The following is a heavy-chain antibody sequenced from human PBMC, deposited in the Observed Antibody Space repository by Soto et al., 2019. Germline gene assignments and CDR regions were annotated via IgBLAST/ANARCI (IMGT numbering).Heavy chain of an antibody. Sequence: QVQLVQSGAEVKKPGSSVKVSCKASGGTFSRYSITWVRQAPGHGLEWIGRIIPLFGIASYAQKVQGRVTTTADESTSTGYMELSSLRSDDTAVYYCAREDRDRETGLVPAAIDGMDVWGQGTTVTVSS. V-gene: IGHV1-69*08. CDR1: GGTFSRYS. D-gene: IGHD2-2*01. CDR3: AREDRDRETGLVPAAIDGMDV. CDR2: IIPLFGIA. J-gene: IGHJ6*02.